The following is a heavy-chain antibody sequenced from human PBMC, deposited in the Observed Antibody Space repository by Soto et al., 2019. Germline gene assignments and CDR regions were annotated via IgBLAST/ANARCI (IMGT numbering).Heavy chain of an antibody. D-gene: IGHD2-21*02. V-gene: IGHV1-3*01. CDR3: ARSIVVVTALDY. CDR1: GYTFTSYA. J-gene: IGHJ4*02. CDR2: LNAGNGNT. Sequence: ASVKDSCTASGYTFTSYAMHWVRQAPGQRLEWMGWLNAGNGNTKYSQKFQGRVSITRDTSASTAYMELSSLRSEDTAVYYCARSIVVVTALDYWGQGTLVTVSS.